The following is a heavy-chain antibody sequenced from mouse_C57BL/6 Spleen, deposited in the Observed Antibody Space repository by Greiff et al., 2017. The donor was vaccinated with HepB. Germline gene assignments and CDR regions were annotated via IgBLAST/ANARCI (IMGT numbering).Heavy chain of an antibody. CDR1: GYAFTNYL. Sequence: VQLQESGAELVRPGTSVKVSCKASGYAFTNYLIEWVKQRPGQGLEWIGVINPGSGGTNYNEKFKGKATLTADKSSSTAYMQLSSLTSEDSAVYFCARSEGYYFDYWGQGTTLTVSS. CDR3: ARSEGYYFDY. J-gene: IGHJ2*01. V-gene: IGHV1-54*01. D-gene: IGHD3-3*01. CDR2: INPGSGGT.